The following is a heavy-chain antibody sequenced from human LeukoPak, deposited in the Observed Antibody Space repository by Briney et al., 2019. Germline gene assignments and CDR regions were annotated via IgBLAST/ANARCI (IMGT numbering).Heavy chain of an antibody. V-gene: IGHV3-74*01. CDR1: GFTFSNYW. D-gene: IGHD3-22*01. CDR3: ASFGSSGYWLDY. J-gene: IGHJ4*02. Sequence: GGSLRLSCAASGFTFSNYWMHWVRQAPGKGLVWVSHINNDGTSTSYADSVKGRFTISRDNAKHTLYLQMNSLRAEDTAVYYCASFGSSGYWLDYWGQGALVTVSS. CDR2: INNDGTST.